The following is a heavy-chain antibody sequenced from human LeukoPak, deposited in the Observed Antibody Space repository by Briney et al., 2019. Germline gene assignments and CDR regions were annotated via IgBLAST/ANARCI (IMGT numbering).Heavy chain of an antibody. J-gene: IGHJ6*03. D-gene: IGHD2-2*01. Sequence: SETLSLTCTVSGYSIGSGYYWGWIRQPPGKGLEWIGSIYHSGRTYYNPSLKSRVTISVDTSQNHFSLKLSSVTAADTAVYYCARTRCSSPSCQVPFYYVDVWGKGTTVTVSS. V-gene: IGHV4-38-2*02. CDR2: IYHSGRT. CDR3: ARTRCSSPSCQVPFYYVDV. CDR1: GYSIGSGYY.